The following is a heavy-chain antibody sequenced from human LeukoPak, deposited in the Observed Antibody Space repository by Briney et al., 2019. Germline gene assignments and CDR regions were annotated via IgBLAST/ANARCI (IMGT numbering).Heavy chain of an antibody. V-gene: IGHV4-39*07. J-gene: IGHJ4*02. CDR2: IYYSGST. Sequence: SETLSLTCTVSGVSISSSNSYWGWIRQPPGKGLEWIGSIYYSGSTYYNPSLKSRVTISVDASKNQFSLKLSSVTAADTAVYYCARQTGSGLFILPGGQGTLVTVSS. CDR1: GVSISSSNSY. D-gene: IGHD3/OR15-3a*01. CDR3: ARQTGSGLFILP.